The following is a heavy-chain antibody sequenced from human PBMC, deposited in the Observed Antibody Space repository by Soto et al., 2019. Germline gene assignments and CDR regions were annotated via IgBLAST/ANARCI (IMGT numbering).Heavy chain of an antibody. J-gene: IGHJ6*02. CDR3: ARAPPGPSLRWDV. CDR1: GGPMSRGSQA. V-gene: IGHV4-30-2*01. D-gene: IGHD3-10*01. Sequence: SINCSVPGGPMSRGSQAWRGMRQPPGKGLRCLAFIYYTANTHYNPSLKSRVTLSVDTSNNQFSLNLSSLTAADTAMYFCARAPPGPSLRWDVWGHGTTVTVSS. CDR2: IYYTANT.